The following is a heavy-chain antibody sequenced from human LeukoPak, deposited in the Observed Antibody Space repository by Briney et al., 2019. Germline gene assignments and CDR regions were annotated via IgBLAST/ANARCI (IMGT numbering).Heavy chain of an antibody. D-gene: IGHD3-22*01. CDR3: GGSRVVIFAFDY. CDR1: RFTFSSYW. V-gene: IGHV3-74*01. J-gene: IGHJ4*02. Sequence: GGSLRLSCAASRFTFSSYWMHWVRQAPGKGLVWVSRINTDGSSTTYADSVKGRFTISRDNAKNTLYLQMNSLRAEDTAVYYCGGSRVVIFAFDYWGQGTLVTVSS. CDR2: INTDGSST.